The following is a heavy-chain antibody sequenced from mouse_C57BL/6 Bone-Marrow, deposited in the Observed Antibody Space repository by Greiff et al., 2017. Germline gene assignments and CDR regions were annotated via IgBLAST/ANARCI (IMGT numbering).Heavy chain of an antibody. CDR1: GFTFSDYG. D-gene: IGHD1-1*01. Sequence: EVKLMESGGGLVKPGGSLKLSCAASGFTFSDYGMHWVRQAPEKGLEWVAYISSGSSTIYYADTVKGRFTISSDNAKNTLFLQMTSLRSEDTAMYYCARIYYGSSSHFDVWGTGTTVTVSS. CDR2: ISSGSSTI. CDR3: ARIYYGSSSHFDV. V-gene: IGHV5-17*01. J-gene: IGHJ1*03.